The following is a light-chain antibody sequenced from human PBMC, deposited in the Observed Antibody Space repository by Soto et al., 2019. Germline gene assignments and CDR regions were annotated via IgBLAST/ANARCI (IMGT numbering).Light chain of an antibody. CDR2: AAS. Sequence: DIQLTQSPSFLSASVGDRVTITRRASQGISSYLAWYQQKPGKAPKLLIYAASTLQSGVPSRFSGSGSGTEFTLTISSLQPEDFETYYCQQLNSYPLTFGGGTKVDIK. CDR1: QGISSY. V-gene: IGKV1-9*01. J-gene: IGKJ4*01. CDR3: QQLNSYPLT.